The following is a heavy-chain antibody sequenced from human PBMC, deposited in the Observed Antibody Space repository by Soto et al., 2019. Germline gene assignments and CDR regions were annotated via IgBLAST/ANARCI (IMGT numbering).Heavy chain of an antibody. CDR3: AKVGSPGYSGYDPFDY. V-gene: IGHV3-23*01. Sequence: GGSLRLSCAASGFTFSSYAMSWVRQAPGKGLEWVSAISGSGGSTYYADSVKGRFTISRDNSKNTLYLQMNSLRAEDTAVYYCAKVGSPGYSGYDPFDYWGQGTLVTVSS. D-gene: IGHD5-12*01. J-gene: IGHJ4*02. CDR1: GFTFSSYA. CDR2: ISGSGGST.